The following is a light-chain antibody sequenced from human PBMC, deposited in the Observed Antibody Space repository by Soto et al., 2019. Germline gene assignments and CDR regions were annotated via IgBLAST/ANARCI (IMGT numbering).Light chain of an antibody. CDR3: QQNYSPPPIT. CDR2: AAS. V-gene: IGKV1-39*01. CDR1: QSTRSW. J-gene: IGKJ5*01. Sequence: DIQMTQNPCTLSASLGYVFTITCRASQSTRSWLAWYQQKPGKAPKLLIYAASTLQSGVPSKFSGSGFGTDFTLTISSLQTEDFATYYCQQNYSPPPITFGQGTRLEIK.